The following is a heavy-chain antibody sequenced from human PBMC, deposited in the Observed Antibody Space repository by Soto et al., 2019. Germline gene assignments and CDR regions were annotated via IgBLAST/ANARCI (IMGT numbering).Heavy chain of an antibody. D-gene: IGHD3-10*01. V-gene: IGHV1-3*01. CDR1: GYTFTSYA. J-gene: IGHJ3*02. CDR2: INAGNGNT. Sequence: QVQLVQSGAEVKKPGASVKVSCKASGYTFTSYAMHWVRQAPGQRLEWRGWINAGNGNTKYSQKFQGRVTITRDTSASTAYMELSSLRSEDTAVYYCARDFVTMVRGPGAFDIWGQGTMVTVSS. CDR3: ARDFVTMVRGPGAFDI.